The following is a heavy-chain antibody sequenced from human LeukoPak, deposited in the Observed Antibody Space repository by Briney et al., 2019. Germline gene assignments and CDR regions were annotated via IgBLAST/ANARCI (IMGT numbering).Heavy chain of an antibody. CDR2: IYTSGST. CDR3: ARIRWLQLGYFDS. V-gene: IGHV4-4*07. CDR1: GGSFSIYY. D-gene: IGHD5-24*01. J-gene: IGHJ4*02. Sequence: SETLSLTCTASGGSFSIYYWTWIRQPAGKGLEWIGRIYTSGSTNYNPSLKSRVTMSVDTSKNQFSLKLTSVTAADTAVYYCARIRWLQLGYFDSWGQGTLVTVSS.